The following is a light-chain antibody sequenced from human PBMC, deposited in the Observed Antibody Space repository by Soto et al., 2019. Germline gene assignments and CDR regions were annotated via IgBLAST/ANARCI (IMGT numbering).Light chain of an antibody. CDR1: LGIGQF. CDR2: VAS. Sequence: NQMTQSPSSLSASVGDSVTITCRASLGIGQFLAWYQQRPGKVPKLLIYVASTLQSGVPSRFSGRGSVRDVTLTISRRQPEDVATYYFQKYKSLALTFGQANKVELK. V-gene: IGKV1-27*01. J-gene: IGKJ1*01. CDR3: QKYKSLALT.